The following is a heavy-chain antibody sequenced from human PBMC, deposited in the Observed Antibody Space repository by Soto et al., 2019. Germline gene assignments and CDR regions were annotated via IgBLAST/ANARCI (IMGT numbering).Heavy chain of an antibody. Sequence: GASVKVSCKVSGYTLTELSMHWVRQAPGKGLEWMGGFDPEDGETIYAQKFQGRVTMTEDTSTDTAYMELSSLRSEDTAVYYCATLTIAVAGYDAFDIWGQGTMVTVSS. J-gene: IGHJ3*02. CDR1: GYTLTELS. D-gene: IGHD6-19*01. CDR3: ATLTIAVAGYDAFDI. V-gene: IGHV1-24*01. CDR2: FDPEDGET.